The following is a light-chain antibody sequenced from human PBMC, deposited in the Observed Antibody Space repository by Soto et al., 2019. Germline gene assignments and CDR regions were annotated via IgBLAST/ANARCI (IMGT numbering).Light chain of an antibody. CDR3: QQRRYWPVT. Sequence: EIVLTQSPAILSMSPGERATLSCRASQSVSSYFAWYQQKPGQAPRLLIYDASNRATGVTARFSGSGSGTDFTLTISSLEPEDFAVYYCQQRRYWPVTFGQGTKV. V-gene: IGKV3-11*01. CDR1: QSVSSY. J-gene: IGKJ1*01. CDR2: DAS.